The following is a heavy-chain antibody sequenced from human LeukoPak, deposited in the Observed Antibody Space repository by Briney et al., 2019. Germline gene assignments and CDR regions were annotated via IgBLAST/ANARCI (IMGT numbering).Heavy chain of an antibody. CDR3: ARDYSGGNSFSAH. J-gene: IGHJ4*02. CDR1: GFTFSSYS. Sequence: PGGSLRLSCAASGFTFSSYSMNWVRQAPGKGLEWVSYISRSSSTIYYADSVKGRFTISRDNAKNSLYLQMNSLRAEDTAVYYCARDYSGGNSFSAHWGQGTLVTVSS. D-gene: IGHD4-23*01. CDR2: ISRSSSTI. V-gene: IGHV3-48*01.